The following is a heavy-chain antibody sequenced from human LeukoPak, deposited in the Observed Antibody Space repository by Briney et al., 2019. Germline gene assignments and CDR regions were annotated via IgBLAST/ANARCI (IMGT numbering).Heavy chain of an antibody. CDR1: GISFNNYW. Sequence: GGSLRLSCAASGISFNNYWMHWVRHAPGKGPVWVSRVNSDGSSTVYADSVKGRFTISRDNASTTVYLQMSSLRLDDTATYYCATGLGHYYDYWGQGSLVTVSS. V-gene: IGHV3-74*01. J-gene: IGHJ4*02. CDR2: VNSDGSST. CDR3: ATGLGHYYDY. D-gene: IGHD3-22*01.